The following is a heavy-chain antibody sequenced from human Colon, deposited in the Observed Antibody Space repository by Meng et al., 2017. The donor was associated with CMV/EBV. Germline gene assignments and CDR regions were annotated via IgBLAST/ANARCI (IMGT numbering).Heavy chain of an antibody. Sequence: ETLSLTCAASGFTFSTYHMSWFRQAPGKGLEWVSRIRGTDGTASYSDSVKGRFTISRDISQNTLYLQMNSLRAEDTAVYYCAKGAIVGVTAPDYWGQGTLVTVSS. D-gene: IGHD3-3*01. CDR1: GFTFSTYH. CDR3: AKGAIVGVTAPDY. J-gene: IGHJ4*02. V-gene: IGHV3-23*01. CDR2: IRGTDGTA.